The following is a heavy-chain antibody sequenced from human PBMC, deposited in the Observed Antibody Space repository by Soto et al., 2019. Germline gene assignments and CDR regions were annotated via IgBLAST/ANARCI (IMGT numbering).Heavy chain of an antibody. V-gene: IGHV1-18*04. CDR1: GYDFSSYG. CDR3: VRDPQRNDY. J-gene: IGHJ4*02. Sequence: QVQLVQSGAEVKKPGASVQVSCKASGYDFSSYGISWVRQAPGQGLEWMGWISASNGNRDYAQQFQGRVNMTSDTSRTTAYMERRSLRSDDTAVYYCVRDPQRNDYWGQGTLVNVSS. D-gene: IGHD2-2*01. CDR2: ISASNGNR.